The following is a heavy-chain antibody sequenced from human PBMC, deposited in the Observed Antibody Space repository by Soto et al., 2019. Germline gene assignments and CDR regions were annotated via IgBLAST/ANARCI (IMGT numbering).Heavy chain of an antibody. CDR3: ARQEGSGWSRGGRYYYYYGMDV. Sequence: GESLKISCKGSGYSFTSYWIGWVRQMPGKGLEWMGIIYPGDSDTRYSPSFQGQVTISADKSISTAYLQWSSLKASDTAMYYCARQEGSGWSRGGRYYYYYGMDVWGQGTTVTVSS. V-gene: IGHV5-51*01. CDR2: IYPGDSDT. D-gene: IGHD6-19*01. J-gene: IGHJ6*02. CDR1: GYSFTSYW.